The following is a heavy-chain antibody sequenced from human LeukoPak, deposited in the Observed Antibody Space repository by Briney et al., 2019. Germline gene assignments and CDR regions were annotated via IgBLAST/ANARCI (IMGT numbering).Heavy chain of an antibody. J-gene: IGHJ4*02. CDR2: INHNGNVN. CDR1: GFTFSSYW. Sequence: GGSLRLSWAASGFTFSSYWMNWARQAPGKGLEWVASINHNGNVNYYVDSVKGRFTISRDNAKNSLYLQMNSLRAEDTAVYYCARDGSGYWGQGTLVTVSS. CDR3: ARDGSGY. V-gene: IGHV3-7*03.